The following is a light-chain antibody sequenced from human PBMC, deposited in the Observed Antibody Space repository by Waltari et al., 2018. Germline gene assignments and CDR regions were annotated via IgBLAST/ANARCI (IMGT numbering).Light chain of an antibody. Sequence: QLVLTQSPSASASLGASVKLTCTLSSGHSSNVIAWLQQQPEKGPRYLMKVNSDGSHNKGDEIPDRLSGSSSGAGRYLTISSLQSEDEADYYCQTGGHGTWVFGGGTKLTVL. V-gene: IGLV4-69*01. CDR3: QTGGHGTWV. CDR1: SGHSSNV. CDR2: VNSDGSH. J-gene: IGLJ3*02.